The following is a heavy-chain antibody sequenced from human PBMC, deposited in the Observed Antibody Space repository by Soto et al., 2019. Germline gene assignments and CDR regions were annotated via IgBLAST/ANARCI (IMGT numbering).Heavy chain of an antibody. V-gene: IGHV4-59*01. J-gene: IGHJ6*04. CDR2: IYYSGST. CDR3: ARDIQHWKV. CDR1: GGSISSYY. D-gene: IGHD3-3*02. Sequence: TSETLSLTCTVSGGSISSYYWSWIRQPPGKGLEWIGYIYYSGSTNYNPSLKSRVTISVDTSKNQFSLKLSSVTAADTAVYYCARDIQHWKVWGKGTTVTVSS.